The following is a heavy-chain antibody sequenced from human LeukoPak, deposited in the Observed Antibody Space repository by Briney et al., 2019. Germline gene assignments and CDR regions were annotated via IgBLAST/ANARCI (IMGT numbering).Heavy chain of an antibody. CDR1: GYTFTTYG. Sequence: ASVTVSCKASGYTFTTYGITWVRQAPGQGLEWMGWISTYNGNTKYAQKLQGRVTMTTDTSTGTAYMELRSLRSDDTAVYYCARGWSGYCSGGSCYEGFDPWGQGTLVTVSS. D-gene: IGHD2-15*01. CDR2: ISTYNGNT. CDR3: ARGWSGYCSGGSCYEGFDP. J-gene: IGHJ5*02. V-gene: IGHV1-18*01.